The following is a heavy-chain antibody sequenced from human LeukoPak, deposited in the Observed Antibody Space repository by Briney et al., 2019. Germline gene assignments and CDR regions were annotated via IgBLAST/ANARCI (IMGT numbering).Heavy chain of an antibody. Sequence: PSQTLSLTCTVSGGSISSGSYYWSWIRQPAGKGLEWIGRIYTSGSTNYNPSLKSRVTISVDTSKNQFSLKLSSVTAADTAVYYCARTHSGSYYESGYYLDYWGQGTLVTVSS. V-gene: IGHV4-61*02. D-gene: IGHD1-26*01. CDR2: IYTSGST. J-gene: IGHJ4*02. CDR1: GGSISSGSYY. CDR3: ARTHSGSYYESGYYLDY.